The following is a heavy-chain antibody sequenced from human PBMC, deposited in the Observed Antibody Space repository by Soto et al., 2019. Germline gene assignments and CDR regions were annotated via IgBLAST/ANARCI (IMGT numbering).Heavy chain of an antibody. CDR3: AKDGGKAVAGTFDH. D-gene: IGHD6-19*01. Sequence: QVQLVESGGGVVQPGRSLRLSCAASGFTFSTYAMHWVHQAPGKGLEWVAVIVNDGSYKYYPDPVKGRFTISRDNSKHTLYLQMNSLRAEDTAVYYCAKDGGKAVAGTFDHWGQGTLVTVSS. V-gene: IGHV3-30*18. J-gene: IGHJ4*02. CDR1: GFTFSTYA. CDR2: IVNDGSYK.